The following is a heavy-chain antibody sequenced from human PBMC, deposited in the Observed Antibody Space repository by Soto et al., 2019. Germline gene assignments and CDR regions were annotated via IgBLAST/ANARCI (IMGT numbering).Heavy chain of an antibody. V-gene: IGHV3-73*01. D-gene: IGHD3-3*01. CDR3: ARGLYDFWSGHPKGLDY. J-gene: IGHJ4*02. Sequence: VGSLRLSCAASGFTFSGSAMHWVRQASRKGLEWVGRIRSKANGYATAYAVSVKGRFTISRDDSRNTAYLHMSSLKTEDAAVYYCARGLYDFWSGHPKGLDYWGQGTVVTVSS. CDR1: GFTFSGSA. CDR2: IRSKANGYAT.